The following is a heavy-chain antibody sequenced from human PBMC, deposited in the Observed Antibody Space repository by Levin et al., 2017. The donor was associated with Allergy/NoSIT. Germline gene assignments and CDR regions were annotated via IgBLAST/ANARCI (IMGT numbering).Heavy chain of an antibody. V-gene: IGHV3-53*01. J-gene: IGHJ3*02. D-gene: IGHD6-13*01. CDR3: ASESPAAVSLSAFDI. Sequence: GGSLRLSCAASGFTVSSNYMSWVRQAPGKGLEWVSVIYSGGSTYYADSVKGRFTISRDNSKNTLYLQMNSLRAEDTAVYYCASESPAAVSLSAFDIWGQGTMVTVSS. CDR1: GFTVSSNY. CDR2: IYSGGST.